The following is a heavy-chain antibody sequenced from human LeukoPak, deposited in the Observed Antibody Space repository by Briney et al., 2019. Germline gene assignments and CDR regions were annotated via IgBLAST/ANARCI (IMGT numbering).Heavy chain of an antibody. J-gene: IGHJ4*02. Sequence: ASVKVSCKASGGTFSSYAISWVRQAPGQGLEWIGGIIPIFGTANYAQKFQGRVTITADESTSTAYMELSSLRSEDTAVYYCAREGAAGEFDYWGQGTLVTVSS. CDR1: GGTFSSYA. V-gene: IGHV1-69*13. D-gene: IGHD6-13*01. CDR3: AREGAAGEFDY. CDR2: IIPIFGTA.